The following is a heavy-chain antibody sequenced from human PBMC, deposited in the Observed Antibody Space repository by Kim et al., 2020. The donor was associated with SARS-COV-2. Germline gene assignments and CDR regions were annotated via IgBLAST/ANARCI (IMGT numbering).Heavy chain of an antibody. Sequence: GGSLRLSCAASGFTFSSYWMHWVRQAPGKGLVWFSRINSDGSSTSYADSVKGRFTISRDNAKNTLYLQMNSLRAEDTAVYYCARVLIDSRGSLDYWGQGTLVTVSS. D-gene: IGHD3-10*01. CDR2: INSDGSST. CDR3: ARVLIDSRGSLDY. J-gene: IGHJ4*02. V-gene: IGHV3-74*01. CDR1: GFTFSSYW.